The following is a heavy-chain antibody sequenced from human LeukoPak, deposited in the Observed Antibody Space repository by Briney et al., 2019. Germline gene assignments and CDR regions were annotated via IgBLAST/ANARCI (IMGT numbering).Heavy chain of an antibody. D-gene: IGHD3-10*01. V-gene: IGHV4-39*01. CDR3: ARSMVRGVTTTDY. CDR2: IYYSGST. CDR1: GGSISSSSYY. J-gene: IGHJ4*02. Sequence: SETLSLTCTVSGGSISSSSYYWGWIRQPPGKGLEWIGSIYYSGSTYYNPSLKSRGTISVDTSKNQFSLKLSSVTAADTAVYYCARSMVRGVTTTDYWGQGTLVTVSS.